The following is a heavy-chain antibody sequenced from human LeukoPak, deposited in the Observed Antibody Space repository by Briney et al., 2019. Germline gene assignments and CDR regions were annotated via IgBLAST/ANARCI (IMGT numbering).Heavy chain of an antibody. CDR2: IYHSGNT. CDR3: ARGVPYSSSFDY. V-gene: IGHV4-38-2*01. CDR1: GYSISSGYY. J-gene: IGHJ4*02. D-gene: IGHD6-6*01. Sequence: SETLSLTCAVSGYSISSGYYWGWIRQPPGKGLEWIGTIYHSGNTYYNPSLKSRVTISVDTSKNQFSLKLSSVTAADTAVYYCARGVPYSSSFDYWDQGTLVTVSS.